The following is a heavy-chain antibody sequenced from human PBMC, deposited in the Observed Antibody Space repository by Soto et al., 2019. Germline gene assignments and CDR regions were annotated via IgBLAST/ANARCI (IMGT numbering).Heavy chain of an antibody. CDR1: GFTFSSYS. D-gene: IGHD6-19*01. V-gene: IGHV3-48*04. CDR2: ISSSSSTI. J-gene: IGHJ6*02. CDR3: ARDREAAVAGTVVYYYGMDV. Sequence: GGSLRLSCAASGFTFSSYSMNWVRQAPGKGLEWVSYISSSSSTIYYADSVKGRFTISRDNAKNSLYLQMNSLRAEDTAVYYCARDREAAVAGTVVYYYGMDVWGQGTTVTVSS.